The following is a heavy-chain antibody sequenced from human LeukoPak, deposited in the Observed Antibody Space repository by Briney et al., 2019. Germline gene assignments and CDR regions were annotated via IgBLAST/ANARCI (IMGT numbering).Heavy chain of an antibody. CDR2: ISSSGTTI. CDR1: GFTFSSYS. D-gene: IGHD6-13*01. V-gene: IGHV3-48*01. CDR3: AKDAAGPEY. J-gene: IGHJ4*02. Sequence: PGGSLRLSCAASGFTFSSYSMNWVRQAPGKGLEWVSYISSSGTTIYYADSVKGRFTISRDNSRNTLYLQMNSLRAEDTAVYYCAKDAAGPEYWGQGTLVTVSS.